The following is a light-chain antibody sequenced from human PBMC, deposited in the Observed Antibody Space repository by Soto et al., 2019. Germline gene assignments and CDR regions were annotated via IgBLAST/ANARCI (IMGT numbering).Light chain of an antibody. CDR3: QKCKVAPFT. CDR1: QGIDNH. V-gene: IGKV1-27*01. J-gene: IGKJ4*01. CDR2: VAS. Sequence: DIQMTQSPSSLSASLGDRVTITCRASQGIDNHLAWYQQKPGKAPKLLIYVASTLHSGVPSRFTGSGSGTDFTLTISSLQPEDAATYYCQKCKVAPFTFGGGTKVEI.